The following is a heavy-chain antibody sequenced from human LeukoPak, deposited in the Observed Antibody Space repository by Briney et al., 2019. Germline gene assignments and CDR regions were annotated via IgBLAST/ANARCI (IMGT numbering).Heavy chain of an antibody. CDR3: ARARSDVAAAGISAN. CDR2: IHTYTGNP. J-gene: IGHJ4*02. V-gene: IGHV7-4-1*02. Sequence: ASVKASGQASGYIYTSFPMNGVRQSPGQRLEGMGWIHTYTGNPTYDKGFTVRFVFSLDTSVTTAYLQINSPNAEDTAVYYCARARSDVAAAGISANWGQGTLVTVSS. CDR1: GYIYTSFP. D-gene: IGHD6-13*01.